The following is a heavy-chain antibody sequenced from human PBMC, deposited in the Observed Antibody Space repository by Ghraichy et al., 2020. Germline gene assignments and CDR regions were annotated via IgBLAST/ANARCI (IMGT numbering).Heavy chain of an antibody. CDR2: IYYSGST. CDR1: GGSISSSSYY. CDR3: ATSTSAYGDYDY. J-gene: IGHJ4*02. D-gene: IGHD4-17*01. V-gene: IGHV4-39*01. Sequence: SETLSLTCTVSGGSISSSSYYWGWIRQPPGKGLEWIGSIYYSGSTYYNPSLKSRVTISVDTSKNQFSLKLSSVTAADTAVYYCATSTSAYGDYDYWGQGTLVTVSS.